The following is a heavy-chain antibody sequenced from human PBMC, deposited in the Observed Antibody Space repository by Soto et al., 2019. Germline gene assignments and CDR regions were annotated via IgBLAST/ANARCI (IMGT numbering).Heavy chain of an antibody. Sequence: GESLKISCKGSGYTFSTKWIGWVRQMPGKGLEWMGIIYPGDSDTRYSPSFQGQVTISVEKSINTAYLQWDSLKASDTAIYYCARQDGIMSTADSWGQGTLVTVSS. D-gene: IGHD2-21*01. CDR2: IYPGDSDT. J-gene: IGHJ4*02. CDR1: GYTFSTKW. CDR3: ARQDGIMSTADS. V-gene: IGHV5-51*01.